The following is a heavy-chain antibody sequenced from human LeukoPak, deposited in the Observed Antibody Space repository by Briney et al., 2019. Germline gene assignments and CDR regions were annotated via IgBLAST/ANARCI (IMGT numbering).Heavy chain of an antibody. V-gene: IGHV3-30*02. CDR3: ARDLGPRYDILTGYHRRHGMDV. CDR1: GFTFSSYG. D-gene: IGHD3-9*01. Sequence: GGSLRLSCAASGFTFSSYGMHWVRQAPGKGLEWVAFIRYDGSNKYYADSVKGRFTISRDNSKNTLYLQMNSLRAEDTAVYYCARDLGPRYDILTGYHRRHGMDVWGQGTTVTVSS. J-gene: IGHJ6*02. CDR2: IRYDGSNK.